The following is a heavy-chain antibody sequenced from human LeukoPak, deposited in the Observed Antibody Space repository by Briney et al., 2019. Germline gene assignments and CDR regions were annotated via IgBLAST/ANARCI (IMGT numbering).Heavy chain of an antibody. J-gene: IGHJ5*02. D-gene: IGHD5-12*01. Sequence: ASETLSLTCAVSGGSISSSNWWSWVRQPPGKGLEWIGEIYHSGSTNYNPSLKSRVTISVDKSKNQFSLKLSSVTAADTAVYYCACSQTTRAVATTNWFDPWGQGTLVTVSS. CDR2: IYHSGST. CDR3: ACSQTTRAVATTNWFDP. V-gene: IGHV4-4*02. CDR1: GGSISSSNW.